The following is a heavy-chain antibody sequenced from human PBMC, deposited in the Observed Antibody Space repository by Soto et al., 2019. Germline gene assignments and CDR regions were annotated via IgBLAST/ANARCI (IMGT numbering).Heavy chain of an antibody. CDR1: GGSISSSSYF. CDR3: ARGVGYYCDS. Sequence: PLQESGPGLVKPSETLSLTCTVSGGSISSSSYFWGWIRQPPGKGLEWIGNVHYRGSTYCNASLTSRVTISVDTSKTQFALKLSSVTAADSAGYSCARGVGYYCDSWGQGTLVTVSS. D-gene: IGHD3-10*01. J-gene: IGHJ4*02. CDR2: VHYRGST. V-gene: IGHV4-39*01.